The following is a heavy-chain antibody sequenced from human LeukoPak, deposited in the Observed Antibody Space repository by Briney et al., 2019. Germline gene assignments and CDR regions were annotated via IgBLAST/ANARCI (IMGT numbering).Heavy chain of an antibody. CDR1: GFTFSRYA. V-gene: IGHV3-64D*09. J-gene: IGHJ4*02. Sequence: PGGSLRLSCSASGFTFSRYAMHWVRQAPGKGLEYASAISSNGGSTYYGDSVKGRFTISRDNSKNTLYLQMSSLRAEDTAVYYCVKARGIQLWSPGDYWGQGTLVTVSS. CDR3: VKARGIQLWSPGDY. CDR2: ISSNGGST. D-gene: IGHD5-18*01.